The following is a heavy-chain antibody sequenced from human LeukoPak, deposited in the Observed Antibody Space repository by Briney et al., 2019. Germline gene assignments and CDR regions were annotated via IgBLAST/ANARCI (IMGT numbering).Heavy chain of an antibody. CDR2: ISSSSSYI. D-gene: IGHD3-22*01. J-gene: IGHJ4*02. CDR1: GFTFSSYS. V-gene: IGHV3-21*04. CDR3: TTHVYYYASGGFFYSDY. Sequence: PGGSLRLSCAASGFTFSSYSMNWVRQAPGKGLEWVSSISSSSSYIYYADSVKGRFTISRDNAKNSLFLQMNSLRAEDTAVYYCTTHVYYYASGGFFYSDYWGRGTLVTVSS.